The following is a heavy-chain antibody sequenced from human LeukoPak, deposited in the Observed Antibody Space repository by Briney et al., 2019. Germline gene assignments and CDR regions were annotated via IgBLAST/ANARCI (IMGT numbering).Heavy chain of an antibody. D-gene: IGHD5-18*01. Sequence: GGSLRLSCAASGFTFSSYWMSWVRQAPGKGLEWVANIKKDGSEKYYVDSVKGRFTISRDNAKTSLYLQMNSLTAEDTALYYCARDLSGVTGYTYGRGIDYWGQGTLVTVSS. CDR3: ARDLSGVTGYTYGRGIDY. CDR1: GFTFSSYW. J-gene: IGHJ4*02. CDR2: IKKDGSEK. V-gene: IGHV3-7*01.